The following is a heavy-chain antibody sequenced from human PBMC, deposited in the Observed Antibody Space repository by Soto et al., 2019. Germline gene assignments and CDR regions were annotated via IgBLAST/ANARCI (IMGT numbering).Heavy chain of an antibody. CDR2: IYYSGST. J-gene: IGHJ5*02. CDR3: AKTGFWGGYRVADP. D-gene: IGHD3-3*01. CDR1: GGAIGSSSNY. Sequence: SETLSLTCTVSGGAIGSSSNYWGWIRKPPGKGLEWIASIYYSGSTYYNPSLKSRVTISVDTSKNQFSLKLTSVTAADPAVYYCAKTGFWGGYRVADPWGQGTQVTVSS. V-gene: IGHV4-39*01.